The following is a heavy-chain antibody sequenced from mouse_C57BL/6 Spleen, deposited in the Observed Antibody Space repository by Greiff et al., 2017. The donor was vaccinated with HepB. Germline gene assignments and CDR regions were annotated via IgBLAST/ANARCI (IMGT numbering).Heavy chain of an antibody. J-gene: IGHJ4*01. CDR2: ISYDGSN. V-gene: IGHV3-6*01. CDR1: GYSITSGYY. CDR3: AREVDGAMDY. Sequence: EVKLMESGPGLVKPSQSLSLTCSVTGYSITSGYYWNWIRQFPGNKLEWMGYISYDGSNNYNPSLKNRIPITRDTSKNQFFLKLDSVTTEDTATYYCAREVDGAMDYWGQGTSVTVSS.